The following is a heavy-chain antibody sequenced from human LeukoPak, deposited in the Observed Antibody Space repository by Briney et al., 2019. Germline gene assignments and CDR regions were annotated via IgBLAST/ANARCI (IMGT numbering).Heavy chain of an antibody. CDR1: GFTFDDYA. D-gene: IGHD2-21*01. J-gene: IGHJ5*02. CDR2: ISGDGGST. Sequence: GGSLRLSCAASGFTFDDYAMHWVCQAPGKGLEWVSLISGDGGSTYYADSVKGRFAISRDNSKNSLYLQMNSLRTEDTALYYCAKDMCPLCGFDPWGQGTLVTVSS. CDR3: AKDMCPLCGFDP. V-gene: IGHV3-43*02.